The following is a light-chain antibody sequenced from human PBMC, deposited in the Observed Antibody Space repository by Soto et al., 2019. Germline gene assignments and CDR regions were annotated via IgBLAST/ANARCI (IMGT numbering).Light chain of an antibody. Sequence: DIQMTQSPSSLSPSLGDRVTITCRASRGISHYLAWFQQKPGKVPKLLIYAASTLQSGVPSRFSGSGSGTDFTLTISSLQPEDVATYYCLGYDSAPTWTFGQGIKVEIK. CDR3: LGYDSAPTWT. J-gene: IGKJ1*01. CDR2: AAS. CDR1: RGISHY. V-gene: IGKV1-27*01.